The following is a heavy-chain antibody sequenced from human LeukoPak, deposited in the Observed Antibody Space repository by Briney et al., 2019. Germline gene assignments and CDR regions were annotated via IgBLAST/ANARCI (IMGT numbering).Heavy chain of an antibody. CDR3: AREGPYSGSPYYGMDV. J-gene: IGHJ6*02. CDR2: ISYDGSNK. D-gene: IGHD1-26*01. Sequence: GGSMRLSCAASGFTFSSYAMHWVRQAPGKRLEWVAVISYDGSNKYYADSVKDRFTISRDNSKNTLYLQMNSLRAEDTAVYYCAREGPYSGSPYYGMDVWGQGTTVTVFS. V-gene: IGHV3-30-3*01. CDR1: GFTFSSYA.